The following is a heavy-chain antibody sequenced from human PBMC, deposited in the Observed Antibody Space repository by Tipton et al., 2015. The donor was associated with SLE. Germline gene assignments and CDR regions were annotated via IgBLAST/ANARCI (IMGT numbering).Heavy chain of an antibody. V-gene: IGHV3-43D*03. Sequence: SLRLSCAASGFTFDDYAMDWVRQAPGKGLEWVSLISWDGSSTYYADSVKGRFTISRDNAKNSLYLQMNSLRAEDTAVYYCARDRFWSGYYGWFDPWGQGTLVTVSS. CDR3: ARDRFWSGYYGWFDP. J-gene: IGHJ5*02. CDR1: GFTFDDYA. CDR2: ISWDGSST. D-gene: IGHD3-3*01.